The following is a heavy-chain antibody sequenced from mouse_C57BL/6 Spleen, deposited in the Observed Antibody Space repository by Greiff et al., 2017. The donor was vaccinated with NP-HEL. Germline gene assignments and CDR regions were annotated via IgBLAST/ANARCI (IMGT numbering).Heavy chain of an antibody. J-gene: IGHJ1*03. CDR2: ISDGGSYT. D-gene: IGHD1-1*01. V-gene: IGHV5-4*03. CDR1: GFTFSSYA. Sequence: EVKLMESGGGLVKPGGSLKLSCAASGFTFSSYAMSWVRQTPEKRLEWVATISDGGSYTYYPDNVKGRFTISRDNAKNNLYLQMSHLKSEDTAMYYCARGNYYGSSYGYFDVWGTGTTVTVSS. CDR3: ARGNYYGSSYGYFDV.